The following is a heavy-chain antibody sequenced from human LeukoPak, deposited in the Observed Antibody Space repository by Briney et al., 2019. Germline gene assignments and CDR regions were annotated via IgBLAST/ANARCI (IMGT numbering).Heavy chain of an antibody. Sequence: GGSLRLSCAASGFTFNDAWMNWVRQAPGKGLVWVSRINSDGNSITYADSVKGRFTISRDNAKNTLYLQMNSLRAEDTAVYYCAKGGTTVVDYWGQGTLVTVSS. CDR3: AKGGTTVVDY. V-gene: IGHV3-74*01. CDR1: GFTFNDAW. J-gene: IGHJ4*02. CDR2: INSDGNSI. D-gene: IGHD4-23*01.